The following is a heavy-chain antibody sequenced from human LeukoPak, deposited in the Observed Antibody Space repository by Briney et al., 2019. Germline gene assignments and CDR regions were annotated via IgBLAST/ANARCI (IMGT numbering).Heavy chain of an antibody. J-gene: IGHJ6*02. V-gene: IGHV4-31*03. Sequence: SETLSLTCTVSGGSISSGGYYWSWIRQHPGKGLEWIGYIYYSGSTYYNPSLKSRVTISVDTSKNQFSLKLSSVTAADTAVYYCASTSYYYYYGMDVWGQGTTVTVSS. CDR1: GGSISSGGYY. CDR2: IYYSGST. CDR3: ASTSYYYYYGMDV. D-gene: IGHD3-16*01.